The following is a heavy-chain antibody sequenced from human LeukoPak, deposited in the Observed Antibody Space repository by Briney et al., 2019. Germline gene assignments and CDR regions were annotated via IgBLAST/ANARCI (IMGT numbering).Heavy chain of an antibody. CDR3: ARLNGYDYYYYYMDV. J-gene: IGHJ6*03. CDR1: GFTFSSYS. Sequence: GGSLRLSCAASGFTFSSYSMNWVRQAPGKGLEWVSSISSSSYIYYADSVKGRFTISRDNAENSLYLQMNSLRAEDTAVYYCARLNGYDYYYYYMDVWGKGTTVTVSS. V-gene: IGHV3-21*01. D-gene: IGHD1-1*01. CDR2: ISSSSYI.